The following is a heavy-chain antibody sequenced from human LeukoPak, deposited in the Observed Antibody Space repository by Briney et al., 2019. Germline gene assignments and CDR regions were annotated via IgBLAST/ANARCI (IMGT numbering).Heavy chain of an antibody. J-gene: IGHJ6*03. CDR1: GGSISSSSYY. D-gene: IGHD3-10*01. Sequence: SETLSLTCTVSGGSISSSSYYWGWIRQPPVKGLEWIGSIYYSGSTYYNPSLKSRVTISVDTSKNQFSLKLSSVTAADTAVYYCARLRFLWFGHKDGEDYYYYYYMDVWGKGTTVTISS. CDR3: ARLRFLWFGHKDGEDYYYYYYMDV. V-gene: IGHV4-39*01. CDR2: IYYSGST.